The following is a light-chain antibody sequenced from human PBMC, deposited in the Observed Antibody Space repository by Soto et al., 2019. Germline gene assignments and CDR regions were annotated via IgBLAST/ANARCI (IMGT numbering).Light chain of an antibody. J-gene: IGLJ2*01. CDR1: SSDVGGYNY. Sequence: TQPPSASGSPGQSVTISCTGTSSDVGGYNYVSWYQQHPGKAPKLMIYEVTKRPSGVPDRFSGSKSGNTASLTVSGLQAEDEADYYCNSFAGSNNVLFGGGT. CDR3: NSFAGSNNVL. CDR2: EVT. V-gene: IGLV2-8*01.